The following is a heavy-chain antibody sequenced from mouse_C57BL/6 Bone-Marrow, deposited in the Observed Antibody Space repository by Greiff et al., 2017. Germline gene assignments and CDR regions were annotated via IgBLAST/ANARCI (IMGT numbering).Heavy chain of an antibody. J-gene: IGHJ3*01. CDR1: GYTFTSYW. V-gene: IGHV1-52*01. D-gene: IGHD2-4*01. CDR3: ARSTYDYAWFAY. CDR2: IDPSDSET. Sequence: QVHVKQSGAELVRPGSSVKLSCKASGYTFTSYWMHWVKQRPIQGLEWIGNIDPSDSETHYNQKFKDKATLTVDKSSSTAYMQLSSLTSEDSAVYYCARSTYDYAWFAYWGQGTLVTVSA.